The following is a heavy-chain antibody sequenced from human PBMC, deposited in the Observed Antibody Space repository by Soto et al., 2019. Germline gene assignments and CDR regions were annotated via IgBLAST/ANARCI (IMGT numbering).Heavy chain of an antibody. V-gene: IGHV3-48*02. D-gene: IGHD3-3*01. Sequence: PGGSLRLSCAASGFTFSSYSMNWVRQAPGKGLEWVSYISSSSSTIYYADSVKGRFTISRDNAKNSLYLQMNSLRDEDTAVYYCARESRFLEWLSLNWFDPWGQGP. CDR2: ISSSSSTI. J-gene: IGHJ5*02. CDR3: ARESRFLEWLSLNWFDP. CDR1: GFTFSSYS.